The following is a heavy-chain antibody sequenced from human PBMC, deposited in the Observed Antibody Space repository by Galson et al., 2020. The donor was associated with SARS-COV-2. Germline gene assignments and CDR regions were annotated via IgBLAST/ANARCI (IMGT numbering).Heavy chain of an antibody. CDR1: GFTLSSHS. CDR3: ARDSMGSGSYFGYYFNY. J-gene: IGHJ4*02. V-gene: IGHV3-21*01. CDR2: ISASSSFI. Sequence: KIGESLKISCAASGFTLSSHSMNWVRQAPGKGLQWVASISASSSFIDYAESVKGRFTISRDNAQNSLYLQMNSLRGEDTAVYYCARDSMGSGSYFGYYFNYWGQGALVTVSS. D-gene: IGHD1-26*01.